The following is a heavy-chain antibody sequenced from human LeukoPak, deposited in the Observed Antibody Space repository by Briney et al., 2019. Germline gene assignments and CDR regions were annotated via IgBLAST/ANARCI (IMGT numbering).Heavy chain of an antibody. CDR3: ITEIGYGFYY. Sequence: KPGGSLRLSCAASGXTFSNVRMSWVRQAPGKGLEWVGLIKTKIERETTDYAAPVKGRFSISRDDSKNTLFLQMNSLKTEDTAVYYCITEIGYGFYYWGQGALVTVSS. V-gene: IGHV3-15*01. CDR1: GXTFSNVR. D-gene: IGHD2-2*03. CDR2: IKTKIERETT. J-gene: IGHJ4*02.